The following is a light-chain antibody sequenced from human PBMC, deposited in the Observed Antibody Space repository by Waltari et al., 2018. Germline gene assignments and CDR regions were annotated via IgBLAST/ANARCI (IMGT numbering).Light chain of an antibody. CDR1: QSISHW. V-gene: IGKV1-5*03. J-gene: IGKJ4*01. CDR2: KAS. Sequence: LSASVGDRVTITCRASQSISHWLAWYQQKPGKAPNVLIYKASILQSGVASRFSGSGFGTEFTLTISSLQPEDFGTYYCQQYTASATFGGGTTVEI. CDR3: QQYTASAT.